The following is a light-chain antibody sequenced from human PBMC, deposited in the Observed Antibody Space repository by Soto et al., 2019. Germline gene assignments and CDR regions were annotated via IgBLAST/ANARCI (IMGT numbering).Light chain of an antibody. CDR1: TGAVTSGHY. J-gene: IGLJ3*02. CDR2: DTS. V-gene: IGLV7-46*01. Sequence: QAVVTQEPSLTVSPGGTVTLTCGSSTGAVTSGHYPYWIQQKPGQAPRTLIYDTSNRHSWTPVRFSGSLVGGKAALILSGAQPEDEAEYYCLLAYSGGPVFSGGTKVTVL. CDR3: LLAYSGGPV.